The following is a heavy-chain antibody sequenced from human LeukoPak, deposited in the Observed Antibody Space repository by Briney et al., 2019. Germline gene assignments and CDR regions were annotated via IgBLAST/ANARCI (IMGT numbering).Heavy chain of an antibody. CDR3: AKDYRLFTVTTEAAFDI. Sequence: GGSLRLSCAASGFTFGDYAMHWVRQVPGKGLEWVSSISWNSGTIGYADSVEGRFTISRGNAKNSLYVQMNSLRAEDTALYYCAKDYRLFTVTTEAAFDIWGQGTMVIVSS. V-gene: IGHV3-9*01. J-gene: IGHJ3*02. D-gene: IGHD4-17*01. CDR2: ISWNSGTI. CDR1: GFTFGDYA.